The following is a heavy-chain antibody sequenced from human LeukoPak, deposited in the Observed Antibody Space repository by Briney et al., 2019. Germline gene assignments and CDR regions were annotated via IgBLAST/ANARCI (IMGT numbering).Heavy chain of an antibody. V-gene: IGHV3-21*01. Sequence: PGGSLRLSCAASGFTFSSYSMNWVRQAPGKGLEWVSSIDFTSRYIYNADSVKGRFTISRDNSKSTLYLQMNSLRAEDTAVYYCAKWGSDYGGNYFDYWGQGTLVTVSS. CDR2: IDFTSRYI. CDR3: AKWGSDYGGNYFDY. CDR1: GFTFSSYS. D-gene: IGHD4-23*01. J-gene: IGHJ4*02.